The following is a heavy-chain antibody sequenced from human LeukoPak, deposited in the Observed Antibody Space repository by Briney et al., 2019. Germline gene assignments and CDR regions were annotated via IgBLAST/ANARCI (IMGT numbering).Heavy chain of an antibody. D-gene: IGHD2-8*01. J-gene: IGHJ6*02. CDR2: ISYDGHNE. Sequence: PGGSLSLSCAASGFSFSGYGMHWVRPAPGKGLEWVAVISYDGHNEYYADSVKGRFTISRDNSKNTVYVQMNSLRAEDTAVYYCAKGVGYGGMDVWGQGTTVTVSS. CDR3: AKGVGYGGMDV. CDR1: GFSFSGYG. V-gene: IGHV3-30*18.